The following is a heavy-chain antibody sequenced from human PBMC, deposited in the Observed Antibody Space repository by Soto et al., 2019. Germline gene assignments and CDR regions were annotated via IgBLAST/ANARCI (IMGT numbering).Heavy chain of an antibody. Sequence: GGSMRLSCAASGIIFSNYGLHWVRQAPGEGLEWVALIYFDGSYENYADSVKGRFTISRDNSKSTLWLQMNSRRVDDSAVYFGSKSGGGGCDSDHEHTSGFLMGSRWGQGSMVTVAS. CDR1: GIIFSNYG. D-gene: IGHD3-22*01. CDR2: IYFDGSYE. V-gene: IGHV3-33*01. CDR3: SKSGGGGCDSDHEHTSGFLMGSR. J-gene: IGHJ4*02.